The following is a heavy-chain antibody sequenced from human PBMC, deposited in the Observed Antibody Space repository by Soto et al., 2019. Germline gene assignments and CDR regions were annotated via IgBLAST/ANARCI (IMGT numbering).Heavy chain of an antibody. CDR1: GFTFGSYA. CDR2: ISYDGSKK. Sequence: GGSLRLSCAASGFTFGSYAMHWVRQAPGKGLEWVAVISYDGSKKYYADSVKGRFTISRDNYKNSLYLQMNSLRAEDTSVYFCARGEGYSSCYYYYGMDVWGQGTTVTVSS. J-gene: IGHJ6*02. CDR3: ARGEGYSSCYYYYGMDV. D-gene: IGHD6-19*01. V-gene: IGHV3-30*04.